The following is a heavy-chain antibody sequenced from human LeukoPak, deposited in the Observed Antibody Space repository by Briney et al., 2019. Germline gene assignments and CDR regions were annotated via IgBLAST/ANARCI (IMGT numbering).Heavy chain of an antibody. CDR3: ARDSGITGTTGAIDY. CDR1: GYSFTSYH. CDR2: INPSGGST. D-gene: IGHD1-20*01. V-gene: IGHV1-46*01. J-gene: IGHJ4*02. Sequence: ASVKVSCKASGYSFTSYHMHWVRQAPGQGLEWMGIINPSGGSTSYAQKFQGRVTMTRDTSITTAYMELSRLRSDDTAVYYCARDSGITGTTGAIDYWGQGTLVTVSS.